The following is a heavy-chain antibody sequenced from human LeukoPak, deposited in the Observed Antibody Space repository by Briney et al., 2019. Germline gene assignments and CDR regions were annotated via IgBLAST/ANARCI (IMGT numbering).Heavy chain of an antibody. J-gene: IGHJ6*02. V-gene: IGHV4-31*03. CDR1: GDFIISGVYC. Sequence: PSQTLSLTCTVSGDFIISGVYCWSWIRQRPGAGVQWIGYICSSGSTSYNPSLRSRVTMSIDTSNNQFSLKLHSVTAADTAVYYCARDGGGSLYGMDVWGQGTTVTVSS. CDR2: ICSSGST. CDR3: ARDGGGSLYGMDV. D-gene: IGHD2-15*01.